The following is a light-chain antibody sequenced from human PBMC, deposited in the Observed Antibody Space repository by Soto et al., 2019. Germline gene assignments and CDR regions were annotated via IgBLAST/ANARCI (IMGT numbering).Light chain of an antibody. J-gene: IGLJ2*01. CDR1: SSDVGGFNF. CDR2: DVS. V-gene: IGLV2-14*03. Sequence: QSALTQPASVSGSPGQSITISCTGTSSDVGGFNFVSWYQHHPDKAPKLMIYDVSNRPSGVSNRFSGSKSGNTASLTISGRQPDDEADYYCSSYTSSSTVVFGGGTKLTVL. CDR3: SSYTSSSTVV.